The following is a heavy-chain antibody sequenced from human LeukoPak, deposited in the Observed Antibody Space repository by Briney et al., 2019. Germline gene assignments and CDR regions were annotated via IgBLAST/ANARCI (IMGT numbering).Heavy chain of an antibody. Sequence: GGSLRLSCAASGFTFSSYAMSWVRQAPGKGLEWASAISGSGGSAYYADSVKGRFTISRDNSKNTLYLQMNSLRAEDTAVYYCAKDQVGNYYDSSGYQSSLFDYWGQGTLVTVSS. J-gene: IGHJ4*02. CDR3: AKDQVGNYYDSSGYQSSLFDY. V-gene: IGHV3-23*01. CDR2: ISGSGGSA. D-gene: IGHD3-22*01. CDR1: GFTFSSYA.